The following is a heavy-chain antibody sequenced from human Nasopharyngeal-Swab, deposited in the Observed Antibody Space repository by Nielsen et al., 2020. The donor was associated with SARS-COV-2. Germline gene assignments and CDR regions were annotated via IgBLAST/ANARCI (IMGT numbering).Heavy chain of an antibody. D-gene: IGHD1-1*01. V-gene: IGHV1-69*13. CDR1: GGTFSNYA. CDR3: ARGRDWNPPFFDH. Sequence: SVKVSCKASGGTFSNYAISWLRQAPGQGLEWMGGIIPVFGTANYAQKFQGRDTITADESTSTAYMQLNSLRSDDTAVYFCARGRDWNPPFFDHWGQGTLVTVSS. J-gene: IGHJ5*02. CDR2: IIPVFGTA.